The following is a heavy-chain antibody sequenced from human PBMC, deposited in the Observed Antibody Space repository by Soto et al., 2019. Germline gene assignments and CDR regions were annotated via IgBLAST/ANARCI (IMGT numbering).Heavy chain of an antibody. V-gene: IGHV3-23*01. J-gene: IGHJ4*02. CDR3: APRATVLTPFAH. CDR2: ISDSGGST. Sequence: EVQLLESGGGLVQPGGSLRLSCAASGFSFTTYGMSWVRQAPGKGLEWVSGISDSGGSTYYADSVKGRFTISRDNSKNTLYLLMNSLRVEDTAVYSCAPRATVLTPFAHWCQGTLVTVSS. CDR1: GFSFTTYG. D-gene: IGHD4-17*01.